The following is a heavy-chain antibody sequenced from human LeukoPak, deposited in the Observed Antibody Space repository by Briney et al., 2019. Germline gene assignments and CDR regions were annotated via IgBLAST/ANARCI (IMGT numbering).Heavy chain of an antibody. CDR3: ARDSGSGNNDY. J-gene: IGHJ4*02. Sequence: ASVKVSCKASGYTFTSYAIHWVRQAPGQRLEWMGWISAGNGNTKYSQNFQGRVTFISSTSATTAFMELSSLRSEDAAVYYCARDSGSGNNDYWGQGTQVTVSS. CDR2: ISAGNGNT. V-gene: IGHV1-3*01. D-gene: IGHD1/OR15-1a*01. CDR1: GYTFTSYA.